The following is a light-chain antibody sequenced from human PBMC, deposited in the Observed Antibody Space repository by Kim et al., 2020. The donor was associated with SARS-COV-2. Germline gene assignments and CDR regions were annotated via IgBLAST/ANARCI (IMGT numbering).Light chain of an antibody. V-gene: IGLV1-44*01. CDR2: SNN. Sequence: GQSVTISCSGSSSNIGSNTVHWYQQLPGTAPKLLIYSNNQRPSGVPDRFSGSKSGTSASLAISGLQSEDEADYYCAAWDDSLNGVVFGGGTQLTVL. CDR3: AAWDDSLNGVV. J-gene: IGLJ2*01. CDR1: SSNIGSNT.